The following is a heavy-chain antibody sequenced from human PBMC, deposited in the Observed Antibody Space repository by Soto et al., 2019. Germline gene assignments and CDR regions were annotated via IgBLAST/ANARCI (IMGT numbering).Heavy chain of an antibody. CDR2: IIPIFGTA. D-gene: IGHD3-10*01. Sequence: SVKVSCKASGGTFSSYAISWVRQAPGQGLEWMGGIIPIFGTANYAQKFQGRVTITADKSTSTAYMELSSLRSEDTAVYYCARDRGITMVRGVDGWGQGTLVTVSS. V-gene: IGHV1-69*06. CDR3: ARDRGITMVRGVDG. J-gene: IGHJ4*02. CDR1: GGTFSSYA.